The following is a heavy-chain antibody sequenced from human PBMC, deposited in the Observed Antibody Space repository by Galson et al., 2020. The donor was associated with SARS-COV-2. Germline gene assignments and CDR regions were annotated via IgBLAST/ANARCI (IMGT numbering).Heavy chain of an antibody. V-gene: IGHV4-31*03. J-gene: IGHJ4*02. D-gene: IGHD2-2*01. CDR2: IYYSGST. CDR1: GGSISSGGYY. CDR3: ARIANFEVPIVVVPGYFDY. Sequence: SETLSLTCTVSGGSISSGGYYWSWIRQHPGKGLEWIGYIYYSGSTYYNPSLKSRVTISVDTSKNQFSLKLSSVTAADTAVHYCARIANFEVPIVVVPGYFDYWGQGTLVTVSS.